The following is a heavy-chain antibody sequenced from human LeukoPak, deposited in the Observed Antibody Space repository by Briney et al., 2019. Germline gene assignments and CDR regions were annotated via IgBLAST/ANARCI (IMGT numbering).Heavy chain of an antibody. CDR2: IIPILGIA. D-gene: IGHD3-10*01. J-gene: IGHJ4*02. V-gene: IGHV1-69*04. CDR3: ARDRRYYGSDY. CDR1: GGTFSSYA. Sequence: ASVKVSCKASGGTFSSYAISWVRQAPGQGLEWMGRIIPILGIANYAQKFQGRVTITADKSTSTAYMELSSLRSEDTAVYYCARDRRYYGSDYWGQGTLVTVSS.